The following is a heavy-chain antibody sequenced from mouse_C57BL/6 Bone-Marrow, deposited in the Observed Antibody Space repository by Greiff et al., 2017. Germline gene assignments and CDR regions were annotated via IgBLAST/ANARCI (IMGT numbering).Heavy chain of an antibody. CDR3: ARDVIYDGYYYVDD. D-gene: IGHD2-3*01. V-gene: IGHV1-18*01. J-gene: IGHJ2*01. CDR2: INPNNGGT. CDR1: GYTFTDYN. Sequence: EVKLQQSGPELVKPGASVKIPCKASGYTFTDYNMDWVKQSHGKSLEWIGDINPNNGGTIYNQKFKGKATLTVDKSSSTAYMELRSLTSEDTAVYYCARDVIYDGYYYVDDWGQGTTLTVSS.